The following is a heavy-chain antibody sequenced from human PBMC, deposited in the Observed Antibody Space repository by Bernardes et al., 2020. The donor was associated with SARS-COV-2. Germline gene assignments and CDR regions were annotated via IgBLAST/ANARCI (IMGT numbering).Heavy chain of an antibody. Sequence: ASVKVSCKASGYTFTGYYMHWVRQAPGQGLAWMGWINPNSGGTNYAQKFQGWVTMTRDTPISTAYMELSRLRSDDTAVYYCARGSTIRGGMDVWGQGTTVTVSS. CDR2: INPNSGGT. V-gene: IGHV1-2*04. CDR1: GYTFTGYY. J-gene: IGHJ6*02. D-gene: IGHD2-2*01. CDR3: ARGSTIRGGMDV.